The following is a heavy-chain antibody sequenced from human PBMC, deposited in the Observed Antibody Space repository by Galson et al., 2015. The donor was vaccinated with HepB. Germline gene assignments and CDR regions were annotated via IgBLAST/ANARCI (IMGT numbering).Heavy chain of an antibody. CDR2: ISHTSDYV. CDR1: GFTFKTHS. CDR3: ATTKFGNGAYWTFEI. D-gene: IGHD2-8*01. V-gene: IGHV3-21*01. J-gene: IGHJ3*02. Sequence: SLRLSCAASGFTFKTHSMNWVRQAPGKGLEWVSSISHTSDYVFYAESVKGRFTVSRDNAESSLYLQMSSLRAEDTAVYYCATTKFGNGAYWTFEIWGPGTLVTVSS.